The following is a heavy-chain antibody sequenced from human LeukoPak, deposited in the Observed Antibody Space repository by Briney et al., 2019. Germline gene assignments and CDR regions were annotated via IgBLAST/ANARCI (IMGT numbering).Heavy chain of an antibody. CDR2: IYYSGST. D-gene: IGHD2-2*01. V-gene: IGHV4-31*03. J-gene: IGHJ5*02. Sequence: SETLSLTCTVSGGSISSGGYYRSWIRQHPGKGLEWIGYIYYSGSTYYNPSLKSRVTISVDTSKNQFSLKLSSVTAADTAVYYCARVAFRYCSSTSCSQYNWFDPWGQGTLVTVSS. CDR3: ARVAFRYCSSTSCSQYNWFDP. CDR1: GGSISSGGYY.